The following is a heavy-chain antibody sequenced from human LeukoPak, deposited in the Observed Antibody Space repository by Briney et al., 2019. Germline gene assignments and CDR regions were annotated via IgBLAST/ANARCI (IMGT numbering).Heavy chain of an antibody. V-gene: IGHV3-74*01. Sequence: GGSLRLSCAASGFTFSSYWMHWVRQAPGKGLAWVSRINSDGSSTSYADPVKGRFTISRDNAKNTLYLQMNSLRAEDTAVYYCARVGYSGYDHFDYWGQGTLVTVSS. CDR1: GFTFSSYW. CDR3: ARVGYSGYDHFDY. CDR2: INSDGSST. J-gene: IGHJ4*02. D-gene: IGHD5-12*01.